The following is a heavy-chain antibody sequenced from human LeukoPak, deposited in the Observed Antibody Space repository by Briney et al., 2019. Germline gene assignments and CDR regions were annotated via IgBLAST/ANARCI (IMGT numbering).Heavy chain of an antibody. V-gene: IGHV1-18*01. CDR2: VSAYNGNT. D-gene: IGHD6-6*01. Sequence: ASVKVSCKASGYSFTSYGITWVRQAPGQGLEWMGWVSAYNGNTNYAQKLQGRVTMTTDTSTSTAYMEVRTLRSDDTAMYYCARDFYSSSSRPYSPWGQGTLVTVSS. CDR1: GYSFTSYG. J-gene: IGHJ5*02. CDR3: ARDFYSSSSRPYSP.